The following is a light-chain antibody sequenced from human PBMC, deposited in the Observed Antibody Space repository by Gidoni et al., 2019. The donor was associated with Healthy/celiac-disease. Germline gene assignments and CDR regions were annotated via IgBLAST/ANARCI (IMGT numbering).Light chain of an antibody. CDR3: QQRSNWPPLT. CDR2: DAS. CDR1: PSISSC. V-gene: IGKV3-11*01. J-gene: IGKJ4*01. Sequence: EIVLPQLPATMSLSPGVSATHSCWSSPSISSCLARYQQKPGQAPRLLIYDASNRATSIPARCSGSGSGTDFTLTISSLEPEDFAVYYCQQRSNWPPLTFGGGTRVEIK.